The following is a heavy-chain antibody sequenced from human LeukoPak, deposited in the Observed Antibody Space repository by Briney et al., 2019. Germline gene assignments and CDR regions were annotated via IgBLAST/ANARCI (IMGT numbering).Heavy chain of an antibody. J-gene: IGHJ5*02. V-gene: IGHV4-59*01. D-gene: IGHD3/OR15-3a*01. CDR3: ARVASVIFFPLGCWFDP. CDR1: GGSISSYY. CDR2: IYYSGST. Sequence: SETLSLTCTVSGGSISSYYWSWIRQPPGKGLEWIGYIYYSGSTNYNPSLKSRVTISVDTSKNQFSLKLSSVTAADTAVYYCARVASVIFFPLGCWFDPWGQGTLVTVSS.